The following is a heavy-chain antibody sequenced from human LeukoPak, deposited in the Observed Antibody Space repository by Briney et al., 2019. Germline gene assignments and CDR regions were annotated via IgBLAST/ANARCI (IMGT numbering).Heavy chain of an antibody. CDR3: ARAGSGSYFTWDY. V-gene: IGHV1-18*01. D-gene: IGHD1-26*01. Sequence: GASVKVSCKGSGYSFTNFGINWVRQAPGQGLEWMGWISAYNGDTNYAQHLQGRVTMTTDTSTSTAYMELRSLRSDDTAVYYCARAGSGSYFTWDYWGQGTLVTVSS. J-gene: IGHJ4*02. CDR1: GYSFTNFG. CDR2: ISAYNGDT.